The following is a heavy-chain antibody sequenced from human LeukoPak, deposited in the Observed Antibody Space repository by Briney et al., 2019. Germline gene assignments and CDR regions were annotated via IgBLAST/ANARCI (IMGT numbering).Heavy chain of an antibody. CDR3: ARVGAAAAHWVGDAFDI. CDR2: IYYSGST. Sequence: SETLSLTCTVSGGSISSSSNYWGWIRQPPGKGLEWIGSIYYSGSTYYNPSLKSRVTISVDTSKNQFSLKLSSVTAADTAVYYCARVGAAAAHWVGDAFDIWGQGTMVTVSS. J-gene: IGHJ3*02. D-gene: IGHD6-13*01. V-gene: IGHV4-39*07. CDR1: GGSISSSSNY.